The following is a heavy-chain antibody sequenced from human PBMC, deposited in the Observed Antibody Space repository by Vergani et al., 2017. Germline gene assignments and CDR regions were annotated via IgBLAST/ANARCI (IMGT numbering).Heavy chain of an antibody. CDR3: AIGYCSGGSCFYYFDY. CDR2: INPSGGST. CDR1: GYTFTSYY. V-gene: IGHV1-46*01. Sequence: QVQLVQSGAEVKKPGASVKVSCKASGYTFTSYYMHWVRQAPGQGLEWMGIINPSGGSTSYAQKFQGRVTMTRDTSTSTVYMELSSLRSEDTAVYYCAIGYCSGGSCFYYFDYWGQGTLVTVSS. D-gene: IGHD2-15*01. J-gene: IGHJ4*02.